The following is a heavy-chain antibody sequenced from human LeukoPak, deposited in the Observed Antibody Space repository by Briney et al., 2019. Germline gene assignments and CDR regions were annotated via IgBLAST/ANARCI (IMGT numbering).Heavy chain of an antibody. CDR1: GSSINGGYY. Sequence: SETLSLTCSVSGSSINGGYYWGWIRQPPGKGLEWIGTIYHSGSTYYSPSLKSRVTMSIETSKTHFSLNLNSVCAADTAIYYCAKVFVVVLPAAYNRFDPWGQGILVTVSS. J-gene: IGHJ5*02. D-gene: IGHD2-2*01. CDR3: AKVFVVVLPAAYNRFDP. V-gene: IGHV4-38-2*02. CDR2: IYHSGST.